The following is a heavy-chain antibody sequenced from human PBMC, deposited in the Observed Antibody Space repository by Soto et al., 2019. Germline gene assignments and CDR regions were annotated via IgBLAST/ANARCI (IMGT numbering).Heavy chain of an antibody. J-gene: IGHJ3*02. CDR2: INPSGGST. CDR1: GYTFTSYY. CDR3: AKEPHTTGTIFVGAFDI. V-gene: IGHV1-46*01. Sequence: ASVKVSCKASGYTFTSYYMHWVRQAPGQGLEWMGIINPSGGSTSYAQKFQGRVTMTRDTSTSTVYMELSSLRSEDTAVYYCAKEPHTTGTIFVGAFDIWGQGTMVTVSS. D-gene: IGHD1-1*01.